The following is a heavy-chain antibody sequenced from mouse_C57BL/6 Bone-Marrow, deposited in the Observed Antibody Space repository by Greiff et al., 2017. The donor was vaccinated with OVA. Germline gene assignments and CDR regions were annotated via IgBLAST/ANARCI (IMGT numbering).Heavy chain of an antibody. CDR1: EYEFPSHD. CDR3: ARGGIYDGYWYFDV. Sequence: EVKLMESGGGLVQPGESLKLSCESNEYEFPSHDMSWVRKTPEKRLELVAAINSDGGSTYYPDTMERRFIISRDNTKKTLYLQMSSLRSEDTALYYCARGGIYDGYWYFDVWGTGTTVTVSS. D-gene: IGHD2-12*01. V-gene: IGHV5-2*01. CDR2: INSDGGST. J-gene: IGHJ1*03.